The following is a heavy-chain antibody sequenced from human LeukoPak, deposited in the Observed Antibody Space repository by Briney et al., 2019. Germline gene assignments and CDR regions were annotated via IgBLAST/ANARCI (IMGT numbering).Heavy chain of an antibody. D-gene: IGHD3-3*01. J-gene: IGHJ6*03. CDR3: ARGGDFWSGYSPYYMDV. CDR1: GYTFTGYD. CDR2: TNPNSGDT. Sequence: GASVKVSCKTSGYTFTGYDINWVRQAAGQGFEWMGWTNPNSGDTGYAHNLQGRITITRDSSTATVFMELSSLRSEDTAVYYCARGGDFWSGYSPYYMDVWGKGTTVTVSS. V-gene: IGHV1-8*01.